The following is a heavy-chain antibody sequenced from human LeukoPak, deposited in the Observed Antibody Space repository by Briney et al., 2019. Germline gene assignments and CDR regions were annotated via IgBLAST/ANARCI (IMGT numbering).Heavy chain of an antibody. J-gene: IGHJ3*02. CDR2: IYSGGST. Sequence: GGSLRLSCAASGFTVSSNYVNWVRQAPGKGLEWVSIIYSGGSTFYADSVKGRFTISRDNSKNTLHLQMNSLRAEDTAVYYCARSNDAFDIWGQGTMVTVSS. CDR3: ARSNDAFDI. V-gene: IGHV3-53*01. D-gene: IGHD5/OR15-5a*01. CDR1: GFTVSSNY.